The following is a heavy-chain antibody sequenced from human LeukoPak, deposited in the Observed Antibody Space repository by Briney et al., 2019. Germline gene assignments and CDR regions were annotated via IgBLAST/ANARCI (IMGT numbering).Heavy chain of an antibody. V-gene: IGHV3-21*04. CDR2: ISSSSSYI. Sequence: GGSLRLSCAASGFTFSSYSMNWVRQAPGKGLEWVSSISSSSSYIYYADSVKGRFTISRDNSKNTLYLQMNSLRAEDTAVYYCAKCRGYSYGSDAFDIWGQGTMVTVSS. D-gene: IGHD5-18*01. CDR3: AKCRGYSYGSDAFDI. J-gene: IGHJ3*02. CDR1: GFTFSSYS.